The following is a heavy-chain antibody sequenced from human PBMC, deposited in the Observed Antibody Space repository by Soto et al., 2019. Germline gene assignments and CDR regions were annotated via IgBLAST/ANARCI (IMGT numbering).Heavy chain of an antibody. Sequence: PSETLSLTCTVSGGSVSNSNYYWGWICQSPGKGLEWIGSVYYRGRSYSKSSVKSRVTISVDTSKNQLSLNLNSVTASDTAVYYCVSQRTSVLTQAYFDYWGPGALVTVSS. CDR2: VYYRGRS. V-gene: IGHV4-39*01. D-gene: IGHD2-8*01. CDR1: GGSVSNSNYY. J-gene: IGHJ4*02. CDR3: VSQRTSVLTQAYFDY.